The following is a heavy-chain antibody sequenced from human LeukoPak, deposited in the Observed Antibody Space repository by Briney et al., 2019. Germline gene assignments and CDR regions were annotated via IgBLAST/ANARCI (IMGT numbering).Heavy chain of an antibody. CDR2: ISGSGGNT. D-gene: IGHD2-2*01. Sequence: GGSLRLSCAASGFTFSGYAMSWVRQAPGKGLEWVSAISGSGGNTYSADSVKGRFTISRDSSKNTLFLQMNSLRAEDTAVYYCAIDSRSTWHFDYWGQGTLVTVSS. J-gene: IGHJ4*02. CDR1: GFTFSGYA. CDR3: AIDSRSTWHFDY. V-gene: IGHV3-23*01.